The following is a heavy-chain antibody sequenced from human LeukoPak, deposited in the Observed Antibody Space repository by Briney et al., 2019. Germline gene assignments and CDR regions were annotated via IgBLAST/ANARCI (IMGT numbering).Heavy chain of an antibody. CDR3: AGEGAARPVDY. Sequence: SETLSLTCTVSGGSISSGGYYWSWIRQHPGKGLEWIGYIYYSGSTYYNPSLKSRVTISVDTSKNQFSLKLSSVTAADTAVYYCAGEGAARPVDYWGQGTLVTVSS. D-gene: IGHD6-6*01. J-gene: IGHJ4*02. CDR1: GGSISSGGYY. CDR2: IYYSGST. V-gene: IGHV4-31*03.